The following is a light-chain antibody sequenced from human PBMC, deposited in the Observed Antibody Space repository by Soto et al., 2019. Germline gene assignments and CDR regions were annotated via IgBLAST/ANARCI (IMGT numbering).Light chain of an antibody. CDR3: QQGFNMPRT. J-gene: IGKJ1*01. V-gene: IGKV1-39*01. CDR1: QNIDIY. CDR2: STT. Sequence: DIQMTQSPSSLSASVGDRVTISCRASQNIDIYLNWYQQKPGEAPKLLIYSTTTLQTGVPSRFSGSGSGTDFTLTISSLQPEDFATYYCQQGFNMPRTFGQGSKVEIK.